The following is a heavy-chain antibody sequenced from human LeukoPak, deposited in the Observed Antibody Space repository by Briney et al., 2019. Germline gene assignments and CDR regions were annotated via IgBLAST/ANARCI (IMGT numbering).Heavy chain of an antibody. D-gene: IGHD3-16*01. CDR3: ARGGWSLDL. CDR1: GDSITTSSYY. V-gene: IGHV4-39*07. CDR2: IYYSGST. J-gene: IGHJ2*01. Sequence: ETLSLTCTVSGDSITTSSYYWGWIRQPPGKGLEWIGNIYYSGSTYYNPSLKSRVTISVDTSKNQFSLKLSSVTAADTAVYYCARGGWSLDLWGRGTRVTVSS.